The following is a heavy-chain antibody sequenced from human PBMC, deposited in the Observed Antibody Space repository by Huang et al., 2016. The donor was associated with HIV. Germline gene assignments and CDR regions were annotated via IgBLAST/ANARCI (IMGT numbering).Heavy chain of an antibody. CDR3: ARGDYYDSSGYHPGYFDY. Sequence: VQLIESGEGVVQPGKSLRLSCATSGFILSNYGMHWVRQAPGKGLKWVAFIRNDGMKKNYADSVRGRFTVGRDNGNNTLFLQMRSLGVDDTAVYYCARGDYYDSSGYHPGYFDYWGQGILVTVSS. J-gene: IGHJ4*02. CDR1: GFILSNYG. CDR2: IRNDGMKK. V-gene: IGHV3-33*04. D-gene: IGHD3-22*01.